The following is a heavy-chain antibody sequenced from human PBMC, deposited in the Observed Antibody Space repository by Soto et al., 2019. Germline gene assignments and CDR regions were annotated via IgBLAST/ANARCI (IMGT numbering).Heavy chain of an antibody. CDR1: GFSLSTSGVG. D-gene: IGHD1-1*01. CDR2: IYWDDDK. V-gene: IGHV2-5*02. Sequence: QITLTASGPTLVKPTQTLTLTCTFSGFSLSTSGVGVGWIRQPPGKALEWLALIYWDDDKRYSPSLKSRLTITKDTSKNQVVLTMTNMDPVDTATYYCAHRLPGSSVDYWGQGTLVTVSS. J-gene: IGHJ4*02. CDR3: AHRLPGSSVDY.